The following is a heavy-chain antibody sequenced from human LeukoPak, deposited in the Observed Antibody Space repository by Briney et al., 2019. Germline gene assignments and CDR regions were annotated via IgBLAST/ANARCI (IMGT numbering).Heavy chain of an antibody. CDR1: GGSISSYY. J-gene: IGHJ4*02. CDR2: IYYSGST. D-gene: IGHD6-13*01. Sequence: SETLSLTCTVSGGSISSYYWSWLRQPPGKGLEWIGYIYYSGSTNYNPSLKSRVTISVDTSKNQFSLKLSSVTAADTAVYYCAREQSLYSSSWHYFDYWGQGTLVTVSS. CDR3: AREQSLYSSSWHYFDY. V-gene: IGHV4-59*12.